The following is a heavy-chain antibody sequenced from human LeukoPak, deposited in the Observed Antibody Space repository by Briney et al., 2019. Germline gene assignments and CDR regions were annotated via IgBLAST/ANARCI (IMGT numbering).Heavy chain of an antibody. CDR3: ARVHPGDDAFDI. D-gene: IGHD3-10*01. CDR2: IYYSGST. V-gene: IGHV4-59*01. Sequence: PSETLSLTCTVSGGSIRTYYWSWIRQPPGKGLEWIGYIYYSGSTNYNPSLKSRVTISVDTSKNQFSLKLSSVTAADTAVYYCARVHPGDDAFDIWGQGTMVTVSS. CDR1: GGSIRTYY. J-gene: IGHJ3*02.